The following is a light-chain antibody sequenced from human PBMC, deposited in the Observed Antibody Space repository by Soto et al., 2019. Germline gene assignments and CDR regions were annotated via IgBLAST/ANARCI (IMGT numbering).Light chain of an antibody. CDR3: AAWDDSLSGVV. CDR1: SSNIGSNY. Sequence: QAVVTQPRSASGTPGQRVTISSSGSSSNIGSNYVYWYQQLPGTAPKLLIYRNNQRPSGVPDRFSGSKSGTSASLAISGLRSEDEADYYCAAWDDSLSGVVFGGGTKLTVL. J-gene: IGLJ2*01. V-gene: IGLV1-47*01. CDR2: RNN.